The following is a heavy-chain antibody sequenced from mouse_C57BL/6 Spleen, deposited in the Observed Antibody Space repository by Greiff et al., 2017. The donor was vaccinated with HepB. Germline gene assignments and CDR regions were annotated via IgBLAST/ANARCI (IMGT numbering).Heavy chain of an antibody. J-gene: IGHJ4*01. Sequence: QVQLQQPGAELVRPGSSVKLSCKASGYTFTSYWMHWVKQRPIQGLEWIGNIDPSDSETHYNQKFKDKATLTVEKSSSTAYMQLSSLTSEDSAVYYCARSTDWAYYAMDYWCQGISVTVFS. CDR1: GYTFTSYW. V-gene: IGHV1-52*01. CDR2: IDPSDSET. D-gene: IGHD4-1*01. CDR3: ARSTDWAYYAMDY.